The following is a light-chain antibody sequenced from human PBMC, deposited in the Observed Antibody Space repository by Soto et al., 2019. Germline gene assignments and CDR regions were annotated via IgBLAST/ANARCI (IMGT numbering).Light chain of an antibody. Sequence: AIQVTQSPSSLSASVGDRVTITCRASQAIGNDLGWYQQKAGKAPKLLIYAASTLQSGVPSRFSGSGAGTDFTLTISSLQPEDFATYYCQQDHNYPFTFGPGTKVHIK. CDR1: QAIGND. CDR3: QQDHNYPFT. V-gene: IGKV1-6*01. J-gene: IGKJ3*01. CDR2: AAS.